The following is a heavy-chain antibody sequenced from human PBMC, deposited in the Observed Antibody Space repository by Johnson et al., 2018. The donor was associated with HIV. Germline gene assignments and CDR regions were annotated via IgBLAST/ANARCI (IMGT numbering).Heavy chain of an antibody. J-gene: IGHJ3*02. Sequence: VQLVESGGGVVQPGRSLRFSCAASRFTFKTYTMHWVRQAPGKGLEWVALISNDGSNNYYADSVKGRFTISRDNSKNILYLQMKSLRVEDTGIYYCARPRVAVLPAGAFDIWGPGTMVTVSS. V-gene: IGHV3-30*04. D-gene: IGHD2-2*01. CDR2: ISNDGSNN. CDR1: RFTFKTYT. CDR3: ARPRVAVLPAGAFDI.